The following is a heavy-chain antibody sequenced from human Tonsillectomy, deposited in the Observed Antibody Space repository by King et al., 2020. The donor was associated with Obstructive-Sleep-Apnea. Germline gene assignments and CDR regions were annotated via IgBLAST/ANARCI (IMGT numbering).Heavy chain of an antibody. CDR1: GFTFDDYA. Sequence: MQLVQSGGGLVQPGRSLRLSCAASGFTFDDYAMHWVRQAPGKGLEWVSGISWNSGYIGYADSVKGRFTISRDNAKNSLYLQMNSLRGEDTALYYCAKVPGNSSGRHPGGFDYWGQGTLVTVSS. V-gene: IGHV3-9*01. D-gene: IGHD6-19*01. CDR2: ISWNSGYI. CDR3: AKVPGNSSGRHPGGFDY. J-gene: IGHJ4*02.